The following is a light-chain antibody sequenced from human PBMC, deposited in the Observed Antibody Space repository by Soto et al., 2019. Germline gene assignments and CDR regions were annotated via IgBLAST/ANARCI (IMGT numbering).Light chain of an antibody. Sequence: DIQMTQSPSTLSASVGDRVTITCRASQSISSWLAWYQQKPGKAPKLLIYKASSLESGFPSRFSGSGSGTEFTLTISSLQPDDFATYYGQQSFTFGPGTKVDIK. J-gene: IGKJ3*01. CDR3: QQSFT. CDR2: KAS. V-gene: IGKV1-5*03. CDR1: QSISSW.